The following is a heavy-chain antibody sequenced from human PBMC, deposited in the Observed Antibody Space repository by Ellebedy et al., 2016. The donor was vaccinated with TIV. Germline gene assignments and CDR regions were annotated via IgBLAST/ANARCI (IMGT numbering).Heavy chain of an antibody. Sequence: GESLKISCAASGFTFSSYWMSWVRQAPGKGLEWVANIKQDGSEKYYVDSVKGRFTISRDNAKNSLCLQMDSLRAEDTALYYCARSRGEGGLLSFFDLWGQGTLATVST. V-gene: IGHV3-7*01. CDR3: ARSRGEGGLLSFFDL. CDR1: GFTFSSYW. D-gene: IGHD2/OR15-2a*01. CDR2: IKQDGSEK. J-gene: IGHJ4*02.